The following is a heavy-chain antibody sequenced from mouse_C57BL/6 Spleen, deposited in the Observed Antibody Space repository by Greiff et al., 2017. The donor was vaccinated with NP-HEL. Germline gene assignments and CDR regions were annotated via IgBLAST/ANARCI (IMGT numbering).Heavy chain of an antibody. V-gene: IGHV1-69*01. J-gene: IGHJ1*03. CDR1: GYTFTSYW. D-gene: IGHD4-1*01. CDR3: ARSTGRWYFDV. Sequence: VQLQQPGAELVMPGASVKLSCKASGYTFTSYWMHWVKQRPGQGLEWIGEIDPSDSYTNYNQKFKGKSTLTVDKSSSTAYMQRSSLTSEDAAVYYCARSTGRWYFDVGGTGTTVTVSS. CDR2: IDPSDSYT.